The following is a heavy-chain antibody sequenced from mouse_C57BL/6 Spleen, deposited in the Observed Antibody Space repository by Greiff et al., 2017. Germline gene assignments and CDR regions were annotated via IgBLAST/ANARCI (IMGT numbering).Heavy chain of an antibody. CDR1: GFTFRDYG. CDR2: ISSGGSTI. D-gene: IGHD4-1*01. CDR3: ARDLTGFDY. J-gene: IGHJ2*01. Sequence: EVKLMESGGGLVQPGGSLKLSCAASGFTFRDYGMHWVRQAPEKGLEWVAYISSGGSTIYYADTVKGRFTISRDNAKNTLFLQMTSLRSEDTAMYYWARDLTGFDYWGQGTTLTVS. V-gene: IGHV5-17*01.